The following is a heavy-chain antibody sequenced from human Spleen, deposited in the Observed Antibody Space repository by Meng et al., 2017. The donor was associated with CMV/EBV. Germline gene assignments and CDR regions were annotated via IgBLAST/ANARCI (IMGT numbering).Heavy chain of an antibody. V-gene: IGHV1-18*01. Sequence: SCTASGYTYVSYGISWVRQAPGQGLEWLGWVSTHNGNTKYAERFQGRVTMTRDTSTRTAYMELRSLRSDDTAVYYCARGGNPYYFDYWGQGTLVTVSS. CDR2: VSTHNGNT. CDR1: GYTYVSYG. J-gene: IGHJ4*02. CDR3: ARGGNPYYFDY.